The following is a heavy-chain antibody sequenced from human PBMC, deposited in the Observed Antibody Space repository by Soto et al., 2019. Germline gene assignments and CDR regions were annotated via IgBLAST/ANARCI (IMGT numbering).Heavy chain of an antibody. V-gene: IGHV1-8*01. D-gene: IGHD2-2*01. CDR2: MNPNSGNT. CDR3: ARGLKWADIVVVPAAMPGSNYYYYMDV. Sequence: ASVKVSCKASGYTFTSYDINWVRQATGQGLEWMGWMNPNSGNTGYAQKFQGRVTMTRNTSISTAYMELSSLRSEDTAVYYCARGLKWADIVVVPAAMPGSNYYYYMDVWSKGTTVTVSS. J-gene: IGHJ6*03. CDR1: GYTFTSYD.